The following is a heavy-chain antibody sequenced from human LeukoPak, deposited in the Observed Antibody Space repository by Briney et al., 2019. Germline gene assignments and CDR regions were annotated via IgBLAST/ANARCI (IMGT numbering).Heavy chain of an antibody. Sequence: GGSLRLSCTASGFTFGDYAMSWFRQAPGKGLEWVGFIRSKAYGGTTEYAASVKGRFTISRDDSKSIAYLQMNSLKTENTAVYYCTRDADNGGNSGLGIYVDYWGQGTLVTVSS. D-gene: IGHD4-23*01. CDR2: IRSKAYGGTT. J-gene: IGHJ4*02. CDR1: GFTFGDYA. CDR3: TRDADNGGNSGLGIYVDY. V-gene: IGHV3-49*03.